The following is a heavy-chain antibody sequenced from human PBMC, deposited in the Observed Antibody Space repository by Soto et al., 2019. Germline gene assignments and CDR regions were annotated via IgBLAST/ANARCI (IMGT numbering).Heavy chain of an antibody. D-gene: IGHD6-6*01. CDR3: ARDRASSSPNLLHY. J-gene: IGHJ4*02. Sequence: ETLSRTSTVSGGSVSSGYYYWSWIRQLPGKGLEWIGYSYYRGDTNYNPSLKSRITISVDTSKNQFSLKLFSVTAADTAMYYCARDRASSSPNLLHYWGRGTLGTVS. V-gene: IGHV4-61*01. CDR1: GGSVSSGYYY. CDR2: SYYRGDT.